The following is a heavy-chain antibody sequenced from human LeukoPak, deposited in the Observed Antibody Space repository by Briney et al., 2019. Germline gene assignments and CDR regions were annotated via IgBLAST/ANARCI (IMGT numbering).Heavy chain of an antibody. CDR3: ASLDYYDSSGYLYY. Sequence: PSETLSLTCTVSGGSISSYYWSWLRQPPGKGLEWIGYIYYSGSTNYNPSLKSRVTISVDTSKNQFSLKLSSVTAADTAVYYCASLDYYDSSGYLYYWGQGTLVTVSS. CDR2: IYYSGST. CDR1: GGSISSYY. D-gene: IGHD3-22*01. J-gene: IGHJ4*02. V-gene: IGHV4-59*12.